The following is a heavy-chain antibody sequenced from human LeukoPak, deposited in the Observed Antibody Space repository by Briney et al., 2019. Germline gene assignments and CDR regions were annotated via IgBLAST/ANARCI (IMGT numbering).Heavy chain of an antibody. J-gene: IGHJ4*02. CDR1: GFSLINYA. CDR3: AKRISVLLWFGVSGYYFDY. CDR2: ITGDSRYS. V-gene: IGHV3-23*01. D-gene: IGHD3-10*01. Sequence: GGSLRLSCAASGFSLINYAMSWFRQSPGKGLEWVSSITGDSRYSYYADSVKGRFTVSRDNSKNTLYLQMNSLRAEDTAVYYCAKRISVLLWFGVSGYYFDYWGQGTLVTVSS.